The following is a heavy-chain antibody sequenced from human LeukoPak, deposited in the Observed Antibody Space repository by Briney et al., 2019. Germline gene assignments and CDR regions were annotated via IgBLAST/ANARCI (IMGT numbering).Heavy chain of an antibody. V-gene: IGHV1-2*02. CDR3: ARWYSYDSSGDKEDAFDV. CDR1: GYTFTGYY. Sequence: ASVPVSCKASGYTFTGYYMHWVRQAPGQGLEWMGWINPNSGGTNYAQKFQGRVIMTRDTSISTAYMELIRLRSADTAVYYCARWYSYDSSGDKEDAFDVWGQGTMVTVSS. J-gene: IGHJ3*01. D-gene: IGHD3-22*01. CDR2: INPNSGGT.